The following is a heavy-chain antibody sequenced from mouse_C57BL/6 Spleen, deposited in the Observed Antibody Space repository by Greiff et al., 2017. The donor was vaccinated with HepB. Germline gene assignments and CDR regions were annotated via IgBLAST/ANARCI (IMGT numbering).Heavy chain of an antibody. D-gene: IGHD1-1*01. Sequence: EVHLVESGGGLVKPGGSLKLSCAASGFTFSSYTMSWVRQTPEKRLEWVATISGGGGNTYYPASVKGRFTISRDNAKNTLYLQMSSLRSEDTALYYCARQRVITTVRWYFDVWGTGTTVTVSS. CDR1: GFTFSSYT. J-gene: IGHJ1*03. CDR2: ISGGGGNT. V-gene: IGHV5-9*01. CDR3: ARQRVITTVRWYFDV.